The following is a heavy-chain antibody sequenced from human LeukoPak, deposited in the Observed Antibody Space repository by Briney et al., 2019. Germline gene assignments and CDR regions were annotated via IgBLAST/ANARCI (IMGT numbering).Heavy chain of an antibody. CDR3: ARGDYNFWSGYYSNWFDP. CDR1: GGSISSYY. D-gene: IGHD3-3*01. Sequence: SETLSLTCTVSGGSISSYYWSRIRQPPGKGPEWIGYIYYSGSTNYNPSLKSRVTISVDTSKNQFSLKLSSVTAADTAVYYCARGDYNFWSGYYSNWFDPWGQGTLVTVSS. V-gene: IGHV4-59*01. CDR2: IYYSGST. J-gene: IGHJ5*02.